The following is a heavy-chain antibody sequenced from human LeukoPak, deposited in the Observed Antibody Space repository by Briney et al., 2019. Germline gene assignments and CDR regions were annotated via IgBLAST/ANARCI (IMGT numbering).Heavy chain of an antibody. Sequence: SETLSLTCTVSGYSISSGYYWGWIRQPPGKGLEWIGSIYHSGSTYYNPSLKSRVTISVDTSKNQFSLKLSSVTAADTAVYYCARVGATTAGYCFDYWGQGTLVSVSS. J-gene: IGHJ4*02. CDR1: GYSISSGYY. CDR2: IYHSGST. CDR3: ARVGATTAGYCFDY. D-gene: IGHD1-26*01. V-gene: IGHV4-38-2*02.